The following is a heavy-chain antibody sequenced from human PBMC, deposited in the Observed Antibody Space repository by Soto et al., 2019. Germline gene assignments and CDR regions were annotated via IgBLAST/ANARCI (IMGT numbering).Heavy chain of an antibody. D-gene: IGHD3-22*01. CDR2: MNPNSGNT. Sequence: QVQLVQSGAEVKKPGASVKVSCKASGYTFTSYDINWVRQATGQGLEWMGWMNPNSGNTGYAQKFQGRVTMTRNTSISTAYIELSSLRAEETAVYYCARDLTYYYDSSGYSDWGQGPLVTVSS. CDR1: GYTFTSYD. V-gene: IGHV1-8*01. CDR3: ARDLTYYYDSSGYSD. J-gene: IGHJ4*02.